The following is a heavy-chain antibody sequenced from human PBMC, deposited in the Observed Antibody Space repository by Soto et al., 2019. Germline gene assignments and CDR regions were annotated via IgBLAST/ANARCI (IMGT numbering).Heavy chain of an antibody. CDR1: GGSFSGYY. CDR2: INHSGST. V-gene: IGHV4-34*01. CDR3: ARHETGPYDRLAGYGLNSYYFMDV. D-gene: IGHD3-9*01. J-gene: IGHJ6*03. Sequence: SETLSLTCAVYGGSFSGYYWSWIRQPPGKGLEWIGEINHSGSTNCNPSLKSRVTISVDTSKNQFSLKLSSVTAADTAVYYCARHETGPYDRLAGYGLNSYYFMDVWGKGTTVTVSS.